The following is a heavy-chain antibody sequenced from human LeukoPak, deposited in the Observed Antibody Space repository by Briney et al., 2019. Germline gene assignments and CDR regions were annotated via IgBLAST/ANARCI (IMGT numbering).Heavy chain of an antibody. D-gene: IGHD3-10*01. J-gene: IGHJ5*02. CDR1: GYTFTSYD. V-gene: IGHV1-8*01. CDR3: ARDLGEGGNSWFDP. CDR2: MNPNSGNT. Sequence: GASAKVSCKASGYTFTSYDINWVRQATGQGLEWMGWMNPNSGNTGYAQKVQGRVTMTTDTSTSTAYMELRSLRSDDTAIYYCARDLGEGGNSWFDPWGQGTLVTVSS.